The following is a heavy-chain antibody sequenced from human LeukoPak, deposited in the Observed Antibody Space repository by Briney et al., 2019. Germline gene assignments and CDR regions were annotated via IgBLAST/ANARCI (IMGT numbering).Heavy chain of an antibody. D-gene: IGHD3-9*01. CDR3: ARAGYDTLTRVIDY. J-gene: IGHJ4*02. V-gene: IGHV4-38-2*01. CDR1: GYSLSSGYY. CDR2: IYHSGST. Sequence: SETLSLTWAVSGYSLSSGYYWGWIRQPPGKGLEWNGSIYHSGSTYYNPSLKSRVTISVDTSKNQFSLKLSSVTAADTAVYYCARAGYDTLTRVIDYWGQGTLVTVSS.